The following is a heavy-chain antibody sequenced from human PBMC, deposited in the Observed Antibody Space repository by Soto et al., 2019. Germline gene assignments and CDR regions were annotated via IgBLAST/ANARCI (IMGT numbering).Heavy chain of an antibody. D-gene: IGHD3-3*01. J-gene: IGHJ4*02. CDR3: AKDNFFFLEWLSRADFAF. CDR2: ISAYNGNT. Sequence: GASVKVSCKASGYTFTSYGISWVRQAPGQGLEWMGWISAYNGNTNYAQKLQGRVTMTTDTSTSTAYMELRSLRSDDTAVYYCAKDNFFFLEWLSRADFAFRGQGPLVPVSS. V-gene: IGHV1-18*01. CDR1: GYTFTSYG.